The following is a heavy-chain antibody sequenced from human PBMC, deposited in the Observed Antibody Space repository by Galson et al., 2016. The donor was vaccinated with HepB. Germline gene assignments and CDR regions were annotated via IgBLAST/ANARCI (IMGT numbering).Heavy chain of an antibody. J-gene: IGHJ4*02. Sequence: SETLSLTCTVSGGSVTSYYWSWIRQPPGKGLEWIGYFYYSGSTNYNPSLQSRVTISVDTSKNQFFLNLSSVTAADTAVYYCASSVYGRRVAATGSFDYWCQGTLVTVSS. CDR3: ASSVYGRRVAATGSFDY. D-gene: IGHD2-15*01. V-gene: IGHV4-59*02. CDR1: GGSVTSYY. CDR2: FYYSGST.